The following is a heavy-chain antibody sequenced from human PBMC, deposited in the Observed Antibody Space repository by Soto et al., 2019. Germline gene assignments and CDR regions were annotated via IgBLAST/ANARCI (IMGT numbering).Heavy chain of an antibody. V-gene: IGHV1-3*01. J-gene: IGHJ4*02. CDR2: INAGNGNT. CDR3: ARDMGFGLSDY. Sequence: ASVKVCCKASGYTFTNYAIDWVRQAPGQRLEWMGWINAGNGNTKYSQKFLGRVTITRDTSASTAYMELSSLRSEDTAVYYCARDMGFGLSDYWGQGILVTVSS. D-gene: IGHD3-10*01. CDR1: GYTFTNYA.